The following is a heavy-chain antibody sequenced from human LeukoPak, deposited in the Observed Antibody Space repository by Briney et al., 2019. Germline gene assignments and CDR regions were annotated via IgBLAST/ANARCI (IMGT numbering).Heavy chain of an antibody. V-gene: IGHV3-30*02. Sequence: GGSLRLSCAASGFTFSSYGMHWVRQAPGKGLEWVAFIRYDGSSKYYADSVKGRFTISRDNSKNTLYLQMNSLRAEDTAVYYCAKDQGIFRWLRFAFDYWGQGTLVTVSS. CDR3: AKDQGIFRWLRFAFDY. J-gene: IGHJ4*02. CDR2: IRYDGSSK. D-gene: IGHD5-12*01. CDR1: GFTFSSYG.